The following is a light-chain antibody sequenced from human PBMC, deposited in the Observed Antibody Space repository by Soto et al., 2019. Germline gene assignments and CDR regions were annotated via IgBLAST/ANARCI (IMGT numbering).Light chain of an antibody. V-gene: IGKV1-39*01. Sequence: DIQMTQSPSSLSASVGDRVTITCRASQSISSYLNWYQQKPGKAPKLLIYAASSLQSGVPSRFSGSGSGTDFTXXISSLQPEDFATYYCQQSYSTPWTFGQGTQVEIK. CDR3: QQSYSTPWT. J-gene: IGKJ1*01. CDR1: QSISSY. CDR2: AAS.